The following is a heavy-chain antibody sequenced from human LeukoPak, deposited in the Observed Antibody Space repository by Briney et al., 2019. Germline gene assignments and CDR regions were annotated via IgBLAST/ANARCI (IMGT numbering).Heavy chain of an antibody. J-gene: IGHJ6*03. CDR2: INPNSGGT. D-gene: IGHD2-2*01. CDR3: ARETRGTSLYYYYMDV. Sequence: ASVRVSCKASGYIITGYYMHWVRQAPRKGLEWMGRINPNSGGTNYAQKFQGRVTRTRDTSINTAYMELSRLRSDDTAVYYCARETRGTSLYYYYMDVWGKGTTVTVSS. V-gene: IGHV1-2*06. CDR1: GYIITGYY.